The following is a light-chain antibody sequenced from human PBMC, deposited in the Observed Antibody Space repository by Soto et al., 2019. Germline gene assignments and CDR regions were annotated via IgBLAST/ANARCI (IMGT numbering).Light chain of an antibody. CDR1: SSNIGAGYD. V-gene: IGLV1-40*01. CDR3: QSFDSSLSVV. J-gene: IGLJ2*01. Sequence: QSVLTLPPSVSGAPGQRVTISCTGSSSNIGAGYDVHWYQHLPGTAPKLLIYGNNNRPSGVPDRFSGSKSGTSASLAITGLQAEDETHYYCQSFDSSLSVVFGGGTRLTVL. CDR2: GNN.